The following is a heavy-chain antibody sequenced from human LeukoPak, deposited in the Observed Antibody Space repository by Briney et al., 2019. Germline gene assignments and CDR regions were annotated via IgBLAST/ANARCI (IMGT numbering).Heavy chain of an antibody. CDR2: IYYGGST. CDR3: ARHHWIRPWY. J-gene: IGHJ4*02. CDR1: GGFISSSSYY. Sequence: TSETLSLTCTVSGGFISSSSYYWGWIRQPPGKGLEWIGSIYYGGSTYYNPSLKNRVTISVDTSKNQFSLKLSSVTAADTAVYYCARHHWIRPWYWGQGTLVTVSS. V-gene: IGHV4-39*01. D-gene: IGHD5-18*01.